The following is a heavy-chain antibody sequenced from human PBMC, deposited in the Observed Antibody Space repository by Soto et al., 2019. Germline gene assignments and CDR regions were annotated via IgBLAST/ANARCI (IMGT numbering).Heavy chain of an antibody. V-gene: IGHV4-39*01. CDR1: GGSISNSDYY. Sequence: QLQLQESGPGLVKPSETLSLTCTVSGGSISNSDYYWGWIRQPPGKELEWIGTIYYSGTAYFNPSLKSRVPISVDTSKNHFSLKLSSVTAEDTAVYYCARLVYINSGGYYFDSWGQGPLVTV. CDR2: IYYSGTA. CDR3: ARLVYINSGGYYFDS. D-gene: IGHD4-4*01. J-gene: IGHJ4*02.